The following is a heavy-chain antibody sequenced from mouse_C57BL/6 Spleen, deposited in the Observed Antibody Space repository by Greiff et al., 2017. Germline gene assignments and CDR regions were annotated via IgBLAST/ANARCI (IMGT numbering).Heavy chain of an antibody. CDR1: GYTFTSYW. D-gene: IGHD3-3*01. J-gene: IGHJ4*01. V-gene: IGHV1-69*01. CDR2: IDPSDSYT. Sequence: QVQLKQPGAELVMPGASVKLSCKASGYTFTSYWMHWVKQRPGQGLEWIGEIDPSDSYTNYNQKFKGKSTLTVDKSSSTAYMQLSSLTSEDSAVYYCARGDVGYAMDYWGQGTSVTVSS. CDR3: ARGDVGYAMDY.